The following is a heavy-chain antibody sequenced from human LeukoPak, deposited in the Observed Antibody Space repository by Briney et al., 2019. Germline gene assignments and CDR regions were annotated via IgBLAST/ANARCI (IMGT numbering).Heavy chain of an antibody. CDR2: ISGSGGGT. Sequence: GGSLRLSCAASGFTFSSYAMSWVRQAPEKGLEWVSTISGSGGGTYYADSVKGRFTISRDNAKSTMYLQMNSLRAEDTAVYYCASGSGTRGDYWGQGTLVTVSS. CDR1: GFTFSSYA. CDR3: ASGSGTRGDY. D-gene: IGHD3-22*01. J-gene: IGHJ4*02. V-gene: IGHV3-23*01.